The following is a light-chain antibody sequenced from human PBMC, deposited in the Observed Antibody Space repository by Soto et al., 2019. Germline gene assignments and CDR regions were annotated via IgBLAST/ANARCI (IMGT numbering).Light chain of an antibody. V-gene: IGKV1-5*03. Sequence: DIQMTQSPSTLSASVGDRITITCRASQAVGTSLAWYQQRPGKAPQLLISDASNLRTWVPSRFSGSGAGTNFFLTITSLLTDDFATYCCQQAYTDPLAFGGGTTVDIQ. CDR3: QQAYTDPLA. CDR2: DAS. CDR1: QAVGTS. J-gene: IGKJ4*02.